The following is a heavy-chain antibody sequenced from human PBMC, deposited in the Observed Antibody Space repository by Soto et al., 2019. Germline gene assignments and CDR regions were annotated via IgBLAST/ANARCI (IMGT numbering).Heavy chain of an antibody. CDR2: ISAYNGNT. D-gene: IGHD1-7*01. Sequence: QVQLVQSGAEVKKPGASVKVSCKASGYTFSSYGISWVRQAPGQGLEWMGRISAYNGNTNYAQKLQGRVTMTTDTSTSTAYMALRSLRSDDTAVYCGARDRGYNWNYGWFDPWGQGTLVTVAS. J-gene: IGHJ5*02. CDR1: GYTFSSYG. CDR3: ARDRGYNWNYGWFDP. V-gene: IGHV1-18*01.